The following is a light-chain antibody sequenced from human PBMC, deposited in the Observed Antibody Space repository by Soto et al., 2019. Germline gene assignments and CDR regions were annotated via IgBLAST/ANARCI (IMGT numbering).Light chain of an antibody. V-gene: IGLV1-40*01. CDR1: SSNIVAGYD. J-gene: IGLJ1*01. CDR3: QSYDSSPRGYV. Sequence: QSVLTQPPSVSVAPGQRVTISCTGSSSNIVAGYDVHWYQQLPGAAPKLLIYANKNRPAGVPDRFSASKSGTSASLAITGLQAEDEADYYCQSYDSSPRGYVFGTGTKVTVL. CDR2: ANK.